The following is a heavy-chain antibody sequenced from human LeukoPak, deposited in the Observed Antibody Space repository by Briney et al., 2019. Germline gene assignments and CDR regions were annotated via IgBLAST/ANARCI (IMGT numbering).Heavy chain of an antibody. D-gene: IGHD3-10*01. J-gene: IGHJ4*02. CDR2: IYHSGST. Sequence: SGTLSLTCAVSGGSISSSNWWSWVRQPPGKGLEWIGEIYHSGSTNYNPSLKSRVTISVDKSKNQFSLKLSSVTAGDTAVYYCARMSPRYYYGSGGLPGSDYWGQGTLVTVSS. CDR1: GGSISSSNW. V-gene: IGHV4-4*02. CDR3: ARMSPRYYYGSGGLPGSDY.